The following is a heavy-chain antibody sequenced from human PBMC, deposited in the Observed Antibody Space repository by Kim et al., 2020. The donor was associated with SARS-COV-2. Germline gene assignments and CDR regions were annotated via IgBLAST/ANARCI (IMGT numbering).Heavy chain of an antibody. CDR1: GFTFSSYG. V-gene: IGHV3-33*06. Sequence: GGSLRLSCAASGFTFSSYGMHWVRQAPGKGLEWVAVIWYDGSNKYYADSVKGRFTISRDNSKKTLYLQMNSLRAEDTAVYYCAKEGYNSSGWDLGYWGQGTLVTVSS. CDR3: AKEGYNSSGWDLGY. D-gene: IGHD6-19*01. CDR2: IWYDGSNK. J-gene: IGHJ4*02.